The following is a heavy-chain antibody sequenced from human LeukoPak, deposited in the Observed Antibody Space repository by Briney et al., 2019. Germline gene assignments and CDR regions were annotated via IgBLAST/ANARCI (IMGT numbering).Heavy chain of an antibody. Sequence: GGSLRLSCAASGFTFSSYWMSWVRQAPGKGLEWVANIKQGGSEKYYVDSVKGRFTISRDNAKNSLYLQMNSLRAEDTAVYYCARVSGGSKLVRWNWFDPWGQGTLVTVSS. J-gene: IGHJ5*02. CDR2: IKQGGSEK. V-gene: IGHV3-7*03. D-gene: IGHD6-13*01. CDR3: ARVSGGSKLVRWNWFDP. CDR1: GFTFSSYW.